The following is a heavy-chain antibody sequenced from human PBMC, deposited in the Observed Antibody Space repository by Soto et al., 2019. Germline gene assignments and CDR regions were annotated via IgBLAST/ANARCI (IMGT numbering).Heavy chain of an antibody. D-gene: IGHD5-18*01. CDR1: GGTFSSYA. CDR3: AREAHTAMGPPYYYYYGMDV. CDR2: IIPIFGTA. Sequence: VQLVQSGAEVKKPGSSVKVSCKASGGTFSSYAISWVRQAPGQGLEWMGGIIPIFGTANYAQKFQGRVTITADESTSTAYMELSSLRSEDTAVYYCAREAHTAMGPPYYYYYGMDVWGQGTTVTVSS. J-gene: IGHJ6*02. V-gene: IGHV1-69*01.